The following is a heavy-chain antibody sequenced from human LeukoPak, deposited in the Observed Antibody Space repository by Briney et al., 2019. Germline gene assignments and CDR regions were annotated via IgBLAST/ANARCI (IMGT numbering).Heavy chain of an antibody. Sequence: GGSLRLSCAASGFTVSSNYMSWVRQAPGKGLEWVSVIYSGGSTYYADSVKGRFTISRDNSKNTLYLQMNSLRAEDTAVYYCARDGNDYCDYEYFQHWGQGTLVTVSS. V-gene: IGHV3-53*01. D-gene: IGHD4-17*01. CDR3: ARDGNDYCDYEYFQH. J-gene: IGHJ1*01. CDR2: IYSGGST. CDR1: GFTVSSNY.